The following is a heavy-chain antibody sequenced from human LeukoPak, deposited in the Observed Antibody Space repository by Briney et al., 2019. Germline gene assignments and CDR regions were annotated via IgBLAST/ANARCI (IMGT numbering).Heavy chain of an antibody. CDR2: IIPILGIA. V-gene: IGHV1-69*04. Sequence: SVKVSCKASGGTFISYAISWVRQAPGQGREWMGRIIPILGIANYAQKFQGRVTITADKSTSTAYMELSSLRSEDTAVYYCARRAAYCGGDCYHYWGQGTLVTVSS. CDR3: ARRAAYCGGDCYHY. J-gene: IGHJ4*02. D-gene: IGHD2-21*02. CDR1: GGTFISYA.